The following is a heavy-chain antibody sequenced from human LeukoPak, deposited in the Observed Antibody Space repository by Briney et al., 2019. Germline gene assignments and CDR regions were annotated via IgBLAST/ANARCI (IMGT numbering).Heavy chain of an antibody. CDR1: DGSISSYY. D-gene: IGHD6-13*01. J-gene: IGHJ6*03. CDR3: ARVGYPPGYSSSWYGYYYYYYMDV. CDR2: IYYSGST. Sequence: KPSETLSLTCTVSDGSISSYYWSWIRQPPGKGLEWIGYIYYSGSTNYNPSLKSRVTISVDTSKNQFSLKLSSVTAADTAVYYCARVGYPPGYSSSWYGYYYYYYMDVWGKGTTVTVS. V-gene: IGHV4-59*01.